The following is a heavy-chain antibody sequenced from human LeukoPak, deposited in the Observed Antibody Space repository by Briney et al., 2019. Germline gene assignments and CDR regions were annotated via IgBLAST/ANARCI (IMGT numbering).Heavy chain of an antibody. V-gene: IGHV4-59*08. Sequence: SETLSLTCSVSGGSISSYSWSWIRQPPGEGLEWLRSMYYTGSTNSNPSLKSRVTISVDTSKTQYSLKLSSVTAADADVYYCARHEVQLEPFDYWGQGTLVIVYS. CDR1: GGSISSYS. CDR2: MYYTGST. CDR3: ARHEVQLEPFDY. D-gene: IGHD1-1*01. J-gene: IGHJ4*02.